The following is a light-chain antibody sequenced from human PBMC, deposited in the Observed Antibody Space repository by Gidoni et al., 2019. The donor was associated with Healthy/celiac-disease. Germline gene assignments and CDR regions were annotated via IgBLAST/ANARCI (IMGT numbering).Light chain of an antibody. CDR2: LCS. CDR1: QSLLHSNGYNY. Sequence: IGMTQSPLPLPVTPGEPASISFRSSQSLLHSNGYNYLDWYLQKPGQSPQLLRYLCSNRASGVPDRFSGSGSGTDFTLKISRVDAEDVGVYYCMQALNLWTFGQGTKVEIK. J-gene: IGKJ1*01. CDR3: MQALNLWT. V-gene: IGKV2-28*01.